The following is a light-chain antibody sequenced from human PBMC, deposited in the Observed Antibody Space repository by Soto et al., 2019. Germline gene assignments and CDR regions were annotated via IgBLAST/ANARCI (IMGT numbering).Light chain of an antibody. CDR2: EVS. V-gene: IGLV2-8*01. CDR3: SSYAGSNKKVV. CDR1: SSDVGGYNY. Sequence: QSVLTQPPSASGSPGQSVTISCTGTSSDVGGYNYVSWYQQHPGKAPKLMIYEVSKRPSGVPDRSSGSKSGNTASLTVSGLQAEDEADYYCSSYAGSNKKVVFGGGTKLTVL. J-gene: IGLJ2*01.